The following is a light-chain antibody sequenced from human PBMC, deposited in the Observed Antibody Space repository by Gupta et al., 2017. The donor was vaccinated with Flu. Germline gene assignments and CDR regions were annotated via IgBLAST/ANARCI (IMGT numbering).Light chain of an antibody. CDR3: QQYYSYWLT. CDR2: AAS. Sequence: AIRMTQSPSSFSASTGDRVTITCRASQGISSYLAWYQQKPGKAPKLLIYAASTLQSGVPSRFSGSGSGTDFTLTISCLQSEDFATYYCQQYYSYWLTFGGGTKVEIK. V-gene: IGKV1-8*01. CDR1: QGISSY. J-gene: IGKJ4*01.